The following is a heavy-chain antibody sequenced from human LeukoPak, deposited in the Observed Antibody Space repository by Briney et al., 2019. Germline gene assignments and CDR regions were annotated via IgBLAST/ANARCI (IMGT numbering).Heavy chain of an antibody. CDR2: FDPEDGET. CDR1: GYTLTELS. V-gene: IGHV1-24*01. CDR3: ARSRESDYDSWSGHNYYYDLDV. Sequence: ASVKVSCKVSGYTLTELSMHWVRQAPGKGLEWMGGFDPEDGETIYAQKFQDRVTMTEDTFRDTAYMELSSLRSDDTAVYYCARSRESDYDSWSGHNYYYDLDVWGEGTTVTVSS. J-gene: IGHJ6*03. D-gene: IGHD3-3*01.